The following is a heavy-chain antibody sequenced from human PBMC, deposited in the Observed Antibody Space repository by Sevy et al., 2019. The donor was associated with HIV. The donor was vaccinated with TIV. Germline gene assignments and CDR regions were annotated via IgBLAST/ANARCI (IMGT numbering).Heavy chain of an antibody. CDR1: GFTFSNYYA. V-gene: IGHV3-30-3*01. CDR3: ARRRANYVEHYFFYDMDV. Sequence: GGSLRLSCAASGFTFSNYYAMHWVRQAPGRRLEGVALISYDGSDKYYADSVKGRFTISRDNFKNTLYLQMNSLTTEDTAVYYCARRRANYVEHYFFYDMDVWGQGTTVTVSS. D-gene: IGHD3-16*01. CDR2: ISYDGSDK. J-gene: IGHJ6*02.